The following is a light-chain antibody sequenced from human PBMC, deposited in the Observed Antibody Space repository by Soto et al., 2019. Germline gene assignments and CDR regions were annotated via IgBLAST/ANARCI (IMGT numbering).Light chain of an antibody. CDR2: EGS. V-gene: IGLV2-23*01. CDR1: SSDVGSYNL. J-gene: IGLJ2*01. Sequence: QSVLTQPASVSGSPGQSITISCTGTSSDVGSYNLVSWYQQHPGKAPKLMIYEGSKWPSGVSNRFSGSKSGNTASLTISGLQAEDEADYYCCSYAGSAGLVFGGGTKLTVL. CDR3: CSYAGSAGLV.